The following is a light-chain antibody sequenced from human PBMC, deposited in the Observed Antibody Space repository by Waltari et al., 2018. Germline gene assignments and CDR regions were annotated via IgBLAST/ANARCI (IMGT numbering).Light chain of an antibody. V-gene: IGLV2-14*01. J-gene: IGLJ2*01. CDR3: SSSTSSTTLL. CDR2: DVS. Sequence: QSALTQPASVSGSPGQSITISCPGSSGDVGGSDSVSWYPQIPGNAPPLIIFDVSHRPSGISHRFSGSKSGNMASLTISGLQAEDEADYYCSSSTSSTTLLFGGGTKVTVL. CDR1: SGDVGGSDS.